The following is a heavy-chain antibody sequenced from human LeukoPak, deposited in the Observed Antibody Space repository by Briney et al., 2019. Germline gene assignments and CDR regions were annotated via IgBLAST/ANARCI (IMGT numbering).Heavy chain of an antibody. J-gene: IGHJ4*02. CDR3: ARGGWTAAGTAGGVYYFDY. CDR2: IYYSGST. V-gene: IGHV4-59*01. D-gene: IGHD6-13*01. CDR1: GGSISTYY. Sequence: PSETLSLTCTVSGGSISTYYWSWIRQPPGKGLEWIGYIYYSGSTNYNPSLKSRVTISVDTSKNQFSLNLSSVTAADTAVYYCARGGWTAAGTAGGVYYFDYWGQGTLVTVSS.